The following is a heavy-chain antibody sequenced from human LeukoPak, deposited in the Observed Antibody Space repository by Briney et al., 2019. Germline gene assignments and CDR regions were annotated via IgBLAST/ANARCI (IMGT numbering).Heavy chain of an antibody. J-gene: IGHJ5*02. CDR3: ARDSLVHPNRWFDP. D-gene: IGHD6-13*01. V-gene: IGHV4-4*07. CDR1: GGSISSDY. CDR2: IYTSGST. Sequence: PSETLSLTCTVSGGSISSDYWSWIRQPDGKGLEWIGRIYTSGSTNYNPSLKSRVSMSVDTPTNQFSLKLSSVTAADTAVYYCARDSLVHPNRWFDPWGQGTLVIVSS.